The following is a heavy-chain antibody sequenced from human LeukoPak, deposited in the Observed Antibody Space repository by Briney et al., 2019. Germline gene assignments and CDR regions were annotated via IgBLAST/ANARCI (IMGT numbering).Heavy chain of an antibody. V-gene: IGHV1-2*02. J-gene: IGHJ4*02. D-gene: IGHD6-13*01. CDR1: GYTFTGYY. Sequence: ASVKVSCKASGYTFTGYYMHWVRQAPGQGLEWMGWINPNSGGTNYAQKFQGRVTMTRDTSISTAYMELSRLRSDDTAVYYCARAPLAAANYFDYWGQGTLVTVSS. CDR2: INPNSGGT. CDR3: ARAPLAAANYFDY.